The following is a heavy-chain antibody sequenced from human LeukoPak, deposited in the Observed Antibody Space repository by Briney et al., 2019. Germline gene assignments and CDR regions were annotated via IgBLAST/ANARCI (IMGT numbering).Heavy chain of an antibody. D-gene: IGHD2-2*01. CDR3: VRGLREYQLITRNDAFDI. CDR1: GFTFSSYA. Sequence: GGSLRLSCAASGFTFSSYAMHWVRQAPGKGLEWVAVISYDGSNKYYADSVKGRFTISRDNSKNTLYLQMNSLRAEDTAVYYCVRGLREYQLITRNDAFDIWGQGTMVTVSS. J-gene: IGHJ3*02. CDR2: ISYDGSNK. V-gene: IGHV3-30-3*01.